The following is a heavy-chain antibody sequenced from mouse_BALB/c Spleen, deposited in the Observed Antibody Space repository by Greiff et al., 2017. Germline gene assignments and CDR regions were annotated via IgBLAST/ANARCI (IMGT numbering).Heavy chain of an antibody. Sequence: QVHVKQSGPGLVQPSQSLSITCTVSGFSLTSYGVHWVRQSPGKGLEWLGVIWSGGSTDYNAAFISRLSISKDNSKSQVFFTMNSLQANDTAIYYCVRGTFFFDYWGQGTTLTVSS. D-gene: IGHD3-3*01. CDR2: IWSGGST. V-gene: IGHV2-2*02. J-gene: IGHJ2*01. CDR3: VRGTFFFDY. CDR1: GFSLTSYG.